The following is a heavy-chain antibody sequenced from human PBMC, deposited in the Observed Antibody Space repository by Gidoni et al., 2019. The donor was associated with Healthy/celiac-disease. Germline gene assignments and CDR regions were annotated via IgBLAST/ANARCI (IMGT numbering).Heavy chain of an antibody. CDR1: GGSISSSSYY. J-gene: IGHJ4*02. D-gene: IGHD4-17*01. CDR3: ASNGDYAFDY. CDR2: IYYSGST. V-gene: IGHV4-39*01. Sequence: QLQLQESGPGLVKPSETLSLTCTVSGGSISSSSYYWGWIRTPPGKGLEWIGSIYYSGSTYYNPSLKSRVTISVDTSKNQFSLKLSSVTAADTAVYYCASNGDYAFDYWGQGTLVTVSS.